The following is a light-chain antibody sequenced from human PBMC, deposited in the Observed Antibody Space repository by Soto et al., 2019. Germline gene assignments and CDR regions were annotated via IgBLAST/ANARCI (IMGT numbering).Light chain of an antibody. CDR3: QVWDSSTVI. CDR2: QNT. V-gene: IGLV3-1*01. Sequence: SYELTQPPSVSVSPGQTASITCSGDKLGHKYTYWYQQKPGQSPVLVIYQNTKRPSGIPERFSGSNSGNTATLTISGTPTMDEADYYCQVWDSSTVIFGGGTQLTVL. J-gene: IGLJ2*01. CDR1: KLGHKY.